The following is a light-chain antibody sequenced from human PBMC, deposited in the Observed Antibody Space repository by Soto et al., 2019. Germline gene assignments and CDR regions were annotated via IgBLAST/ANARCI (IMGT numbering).Light chain of an antibody. J-gene: IGKJ5*01. Sequence: EIVLTQSPGTLSLSPGERATLSCRASQSVSSSYLAWYQQKPGQAPRLLIYGASSRATGIPVRFSGSGSETDFTLTISSLRSEDSAVYLCQQYGSSPITFGQGTRLEIK. V-gene: IGKV3-20*01. CDR2: GAS. CDR1: QSVSSSY. CDR3: QQYGSSPIT.